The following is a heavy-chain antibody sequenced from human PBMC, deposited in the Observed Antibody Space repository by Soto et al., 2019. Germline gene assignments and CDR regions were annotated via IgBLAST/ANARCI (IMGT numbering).Heavy chain of an antibody. J-gene: IGHJ3*02. D-gene: IGHD3-22*01. CDR1: GFTFSSYW. Sequence: EVQLVECGGGLVQPGGSLRLSCAASGFTFSSYWMSWVRQAPGKGLEWVANIKQDGSEKYYVDSVKGRFTISRDNAKNSLYLQMNSLRAEDTAVYYCARSMIVVVIHDDAFDIWGQGTMVTVSS. V-gene: IGHV3-7*05. CDR2: IKQDGSEK. CDR3: ARSMIVVVIHDDAFDI.